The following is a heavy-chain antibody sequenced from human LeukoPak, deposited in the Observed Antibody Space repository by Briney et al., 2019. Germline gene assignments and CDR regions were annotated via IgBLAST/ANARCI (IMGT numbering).Heavy chain of an antibody. CDR2: ISYDGSNK. CDR3: ARDWSVLRFLEWFDWFDP. J-gene: IGHJ5*02. D-gene: IGHD3-3*01. Sequence: PGGSLRLSCAASGFTFSSYAMHWVRQAPGKGLEWVAVISYDGSNKYYADSEKGRFTISRDNSKNTLYLQMNSLRAEDTAVYYCARDWSVLRFLEWFDWFDPWGQGTLVTVSS. V-gene: IGHV3-30-3*01. CDR1: GFTFSSYA.